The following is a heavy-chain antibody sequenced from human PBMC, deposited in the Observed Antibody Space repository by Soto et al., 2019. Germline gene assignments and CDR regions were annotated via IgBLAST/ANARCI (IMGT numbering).Heavy chain of an antibody. D-gene: IGHD3-10*01. CDR3: AKLRPRASGSGGYYFDF. CDR2: ITRSGGST. CDR1: GFTFINSV. V-gene: IGHV3-23*01. Sequence: GGSLRLSCAASGFTFINSVMGWVRRAPGEGLEWVSSITRSGGSTYYADSVKGRFTISRDNSRNTVYLQMNSLRAEDTAMYYCAKLRPRASGSGGYYFDFWGQGSLVTVSS. J-gene: IGHJ4*02.